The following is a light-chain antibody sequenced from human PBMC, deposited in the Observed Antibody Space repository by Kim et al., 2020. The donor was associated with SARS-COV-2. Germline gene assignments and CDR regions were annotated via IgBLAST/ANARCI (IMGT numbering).Light chain of an antibody. V-gene: IGKV1-17*03. J-gene: IGKJ1*01. CDR3: LQHNKYHGT. Sequence: ASVGARVAITCRASQHSNTKLAVCQQKPRKVAKRLMNGASSWHSGVPPRISGGGAGREVTTLIISILSADFAANYCLQHNKYHGTFGQGTKVDIK. CDR2: GAS. CDR1: QHSNTK.